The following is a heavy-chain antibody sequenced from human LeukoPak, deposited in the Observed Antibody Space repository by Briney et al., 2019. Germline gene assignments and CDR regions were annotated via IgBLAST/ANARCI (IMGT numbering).Heavy chain of an antibody. D-gene: IGHD3-3*01. CDR3: AITPGYDFWSGYARADYYFDY. V-gene: IGHV4-34*01. J-gene: IGHJ4*02. CDR2: INHSGST. Sequence: SETLSLTCAVYGGSFSGYYWSWIRQPPGKGLEWIGEINHSGSTNYNPSLKSRVTISVDTSKNQFSLKLSSVTAADTAVYYCAITPGYDFWSGYARADYYFDYWGQGTLVTVSS. CDR1: GGSFSGYY.